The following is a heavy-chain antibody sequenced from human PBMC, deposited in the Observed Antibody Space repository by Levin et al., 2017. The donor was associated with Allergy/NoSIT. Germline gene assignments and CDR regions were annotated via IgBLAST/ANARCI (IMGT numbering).Heavy chain of an antibody. D-gene: IGHD6-19*01. CDR1: GYTLTTYY. CDR3: ARGDGYRSGWYWFDP. Sequence: KISCKASGYTLTTYYMHWVRQAPGQGLEWMGIINPSGGSTTYAQKFQGRVTMTGDTSTSTVYMELSSLTSDDTAVYYCARGDGYRSGWYWFDPWGQGTLVTVSS. J-gene: IGHJ5*02. V-gene: IGHV1-46*01. CDR2: INPSGGST.